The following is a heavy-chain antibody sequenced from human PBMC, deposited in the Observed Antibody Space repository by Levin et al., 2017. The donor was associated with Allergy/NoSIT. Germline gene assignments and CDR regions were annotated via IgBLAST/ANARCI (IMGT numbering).Heavy chain of an antibody. V-gene: IGHV3-23*01. J-gene: IGHJ4*02. CDR2: MSGDGGTT. CDR3: AKDLMSCSGGSCYSAPDY. D-gene: IGHD2-15*01. Sequence: GGSLRLSCAASGFTFRSHAMNWVRQVPGKGLEWDSSMSGDGGTTNYVDSVRGRFTISRDKTNNTLYLQMNSLRVEDTAIYYCAKDLMSCSGGSCYSAPDYWGQGTLVTVSS. CDR1: GFTFRSHA.